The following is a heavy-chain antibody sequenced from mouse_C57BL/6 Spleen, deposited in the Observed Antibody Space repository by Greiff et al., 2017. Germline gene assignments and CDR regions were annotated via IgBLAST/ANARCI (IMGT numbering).Heavy chain of an antibody. Sequence: EVQVVESGGGLVKPGGSLKLSCAASGFTFSSYTMSWVRQTPEKRLEWVATISGGGGNTYYPDSVKGRFTISRNNAKNTLYLQMSGLRSEKTALYYCAREGYWGQGTTLTVSA. CDR1: GFTFSSYT. V-gene: IGHV5-9*04. J-gene: IGHJ2*01. CDR2: ISGGGGNT. CDR3: AREGY.